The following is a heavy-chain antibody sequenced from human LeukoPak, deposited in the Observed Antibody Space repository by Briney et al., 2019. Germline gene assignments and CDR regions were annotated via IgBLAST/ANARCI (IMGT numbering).Heavy chain of an antibody. V-gene: IGHV3-23*01. CDR1: GLSFSNYA. CDR2: ISGSGGTT. CDR3: AKLTTS. Sequence: GGSLRLSCAASGLSFSNYAVSWVRQAPGKGLEWVSGISGSGGTTYYADSVTGRFTISRDNSNNTLYLQMNSLRAEDTAVYYCAKLTTSWGQGTLVTVSS. D-gene: IGHD4-11*01. J-gene: IGHJ4*02.